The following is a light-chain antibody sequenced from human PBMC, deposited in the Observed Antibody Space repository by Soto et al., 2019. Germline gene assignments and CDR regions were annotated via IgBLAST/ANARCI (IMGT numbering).Light chain of an antibody. J-gene: IGKJ5*01. CDR3: QQFNSYPIT. CDR1: QGISRW. CDR2: AAS. V-gene: IGKV1-12*01. Sequence: DIQMTQSPSSVSASVGDRVTITCRASQGISRWLDWYQQKPGKAPKLLIYAASTLQSGVPSRFSGSGSGTEFTLTISSLQPEDFATYYCQQFNSYPITFGQGTRLEIK.